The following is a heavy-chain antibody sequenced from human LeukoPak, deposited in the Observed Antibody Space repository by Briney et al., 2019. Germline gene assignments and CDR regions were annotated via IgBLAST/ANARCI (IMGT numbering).Heavy chain of an antibody. CDR1: GYTFTSYD. Sequence: ASVKVSCKASGYTFTSYDINWVRQATGQGLEWMGWMNPNSGNTGYAQKFQGRVTMTRNTSISTAYMELSSLRSEDTAVYYCARSVGQLRYFDWFPKDDAFDIWGQGTMVTVSS. CDR2: MNPNSGNT. CDR3: ARSVGQLRYFDWFPKDDAFDI. J-gene: IGHJ3*02. V-gene: IGHV1-8*01. D-gene: IGHD3-9*01.